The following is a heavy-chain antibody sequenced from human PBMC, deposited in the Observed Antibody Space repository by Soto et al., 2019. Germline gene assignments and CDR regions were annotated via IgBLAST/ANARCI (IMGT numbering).Heavy chain of an antibody. Sequence: QVQLQESGPGLVQPSQTLSLTSTVSGGYISSGGYYWSWIRQHPGTGLEWIGHSSYSGSTYYNTSLKSRFTISVVTASNQFSLIVNSVTAADTAVYYCAIGVLPCGQGTLVTVSS. V-gene: IGHV4-31*03. J-gene: IGHJ5*01. CDR3: AIGVLP. CDR2: SSYSGST. CDR1: GGYISSGGYY.